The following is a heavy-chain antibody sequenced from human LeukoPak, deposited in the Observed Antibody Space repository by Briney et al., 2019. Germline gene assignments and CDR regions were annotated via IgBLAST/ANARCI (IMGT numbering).Heavy chain of an antibody. CDR2: ISAGGDTT. CDR3: AGISYSGTWPVGY. CDR1: GFTVSSNY. D-gene: IGHD6-25*01. Sequence: PGGSLRLSCAASGFTVSSNYMSWVRQAPGRGLEWVSGISAGGDTTYTADSVRGRFTISRDNSNNTLYLQMNTLTAEDTAVYYCAGISYSGTWPVGYWGQGALVTVTA. V-gene: IGHV3-23*01. J-gene: IGHJ4*02.